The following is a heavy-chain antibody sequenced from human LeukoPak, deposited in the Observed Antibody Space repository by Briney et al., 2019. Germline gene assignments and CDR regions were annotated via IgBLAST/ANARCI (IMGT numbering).Heavy chain of an antibody. J-gene: IGHJ4*02. CDR1: GDSVSSNSAA. CDR3: AKQVGATPYFDY. D-gene: IGHD1-26*01. V-gene: IGHV6-1*01. Sequence: SQTLSLTCAISGDSVSSNSAAWNWIRQSPSRGLEWLARTYYRSKWYNDYAVSVKSRLTINPDTSKNQFSLQLNSVTPEDTAVYYCAKQVGATPYFDYWGQGTLVTVSS. CDR2: TYYRSKWYN.